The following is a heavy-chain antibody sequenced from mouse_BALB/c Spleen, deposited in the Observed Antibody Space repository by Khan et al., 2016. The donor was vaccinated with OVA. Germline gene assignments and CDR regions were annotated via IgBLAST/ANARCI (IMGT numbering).Heavy chain of an antibody. CDR2: ISSGSSTI. CDR1: GFTFSSFG. Sequence: EVELVESGGGLVQPGGSRKLSCAASGFTFSSFGMHWVRQAPEKGLEWVAYISSGSSTIYYADTVKGRFTISRDNPKNHLFLQMTSLRSENTAMYYCARSGGNHQCFDVWGAGTTVTVSS. D-gene: IGHD3-1*01. CDR3: ARSGGNHQCFDV. V-gene: IGHV5-17*02. J-gene: IGHJ1*01.